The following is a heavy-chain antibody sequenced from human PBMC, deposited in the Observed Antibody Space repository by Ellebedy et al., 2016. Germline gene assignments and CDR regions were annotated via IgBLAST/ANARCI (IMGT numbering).Heavy chain of an antibody. Sequence: GESLKISXAASGFTFSNYGMSWVRQAPGKGLEWVSAISGSGGSTYYADSVKGRYTISRDNSKNTLYLQMNSLRAEDTAVYSCARPRGDYGGRGRYYYGMDVWGQGTTVIVSS. CDR1: GFTFSNYG. J-gene: IGHJ6*02. CDR3: ARPRGDYGGRGRYYYGMDV. D-gene: IGHD4-23*01. V-gene: IGHV3-23*01. CDR2: ISGSGGST.